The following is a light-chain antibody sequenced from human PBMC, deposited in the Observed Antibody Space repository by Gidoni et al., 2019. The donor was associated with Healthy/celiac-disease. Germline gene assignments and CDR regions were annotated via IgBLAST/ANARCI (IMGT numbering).Light chain of an antibody. CDR1: SGHSSYI. V-gene: IGLV4-60*03. CDR2: LEGSGSY. CDR3: ETWDSNPRV. Sequence: QPVLTQSSSASASLGSSVKLTCTLSSGHSSYIIAWHQQQPGKAPRYLMKLEGSGSYNKGSGVPHRFSGSSSGADRYLTIANLQSEDAADYYCETWDSNPRVFGGGTKLTVL. J-gene: IGLJ3*02.